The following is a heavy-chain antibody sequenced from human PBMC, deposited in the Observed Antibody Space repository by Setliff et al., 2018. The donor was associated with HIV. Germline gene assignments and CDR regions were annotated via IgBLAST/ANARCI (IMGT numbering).Heavy chain of an antibody. J-gene: IGHJ4*02. CDR2: IYNSGGT. CDR3: AREIYGGNSRPFDY. CDR1: GGSISTGGYY. D-gene: IGHD4-17*01. V-gene: IGHV4-61*08. Sequence: SETLSLTCTVSGGSISTGGYYWSWIRQHPGKGLEWIGYIYNSGGTYYSPSLKSRVTISVDTSKNQVSLKLSSVTAADTAVYYCAREIYGGNSRPFDYWGQGTLVTVSS.